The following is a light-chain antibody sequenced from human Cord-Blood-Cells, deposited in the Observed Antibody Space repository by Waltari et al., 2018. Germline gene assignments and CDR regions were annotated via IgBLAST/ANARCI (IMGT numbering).Light chain of an antibody. V-gene: IGKV3-20*01. CDR1: QSVSSSY. CDR3: QQYGSSSWT. Sequence: EIVLTQSPGTLSLSPGERATLSCRARQSVSSSYLAWYQQKPGQAPRLLIYGASSRATGIPDRFSGSGSGTDVTLTISRLEAEDFAVYYCQQYGSSSWTFGQGTKVEIK. J-gene: IGKJ1*01. CDR2: GAS.